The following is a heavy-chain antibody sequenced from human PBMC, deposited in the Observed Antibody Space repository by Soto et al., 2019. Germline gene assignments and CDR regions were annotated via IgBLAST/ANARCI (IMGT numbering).Heavy chain of an antibody. CDR2: IYYSGST. CDR3: ARHGDSGYDYLTYHFDY. Sequence: SETLSLTCTVSGGSISSSSYYWGWIRQPPGKGLEWIGSIYYSGSTYYNPSLKSRVTISVDTSKNQFSLKLSSVTAADTPVYNCARHGDSGYDYLTYHFDYWGQRTLVTVSS. D-gene: IGHD5-12*01. V-gene: IGHV4-39*01. J-gene: IGHJ4*02. CDR1: GGSISSSSYY.